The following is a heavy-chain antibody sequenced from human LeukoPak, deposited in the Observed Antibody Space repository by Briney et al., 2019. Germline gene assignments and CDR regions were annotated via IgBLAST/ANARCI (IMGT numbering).Heavy chain of an antibody. V-gene: IGHV1-18*04. D-gene: IGHD3-22*01. J-gene: IGHJ4*02. CDR2: ISAYNGNT. Sequence: ASVKVSCKASGHTFTRYYMHWVRQAPGQRLEWMGWISAYNGNTNYAQKPQGRVTMTTDTSTSTAYMELRSLRSDDTAVYYCARESGYLSYWGQGTLVTVSS. CDR3: ARESGYLSY. CDR1: GHTFTRYY.